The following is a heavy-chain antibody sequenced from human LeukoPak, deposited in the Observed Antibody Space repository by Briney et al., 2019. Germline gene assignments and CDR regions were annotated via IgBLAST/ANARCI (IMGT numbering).Heavy chain of an antibody. V-gene: IGHV4-39*01. CDR2: IYYSGST. Sequence: SETLSLTCTVSGGSISSSSYYWGWVRQPPGKGLEWIGSIYYSGSTYYNPSLKSRVTISVDTSKNQFSLKLSSVTAADTAVYYCARTGYSSGWYPDNYFDYWGQGTLVTVSS. CDR1: GGSISSSSYY. D-gene: IGHD6-19*01. CDR3: ARTGYSSGWYPDNYFDY. J-gene: IGHJ4*02.